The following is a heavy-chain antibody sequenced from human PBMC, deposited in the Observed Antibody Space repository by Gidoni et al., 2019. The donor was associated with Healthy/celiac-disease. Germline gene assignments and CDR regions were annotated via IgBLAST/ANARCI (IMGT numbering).Heavy chain of an antibody. J-gene: IGHJ3*02. CDR1: GGSIMCGGYY. Sequence: QVQLQESGPGLVKPSQTLSLTCTVSGGSIMCGGYYWSWIRQHPGKGLEWIGYIYYSGSTYYNPSLKSRVTISVDTSKTQFSLKLSSVTAADTAVYYCAREEEMATMGAFDIWGQGTMVTVSS. CDR3: AREEEMATMGAFDI. D-gene: IGHD5-12*01. V-gene: IGHV4-31*03. CDR2: IYYSGST.